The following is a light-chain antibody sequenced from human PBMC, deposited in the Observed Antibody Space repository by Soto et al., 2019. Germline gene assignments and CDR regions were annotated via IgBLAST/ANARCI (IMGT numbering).Light chain of an antibody. CDR3: QERSGWPRGT. Sequence: EKVMTQSPATLSVSPGERATLSCGASQSVRSNVAWYQQKPGQPPRLLIYDASTRATGIPSRFRGSGSGTDFTLTTSSLEPEDFAVYYCQERSGWPRGTFGGGTKVDIK. J-gene: IGKJ4*01. CDR1: QSVRSN. CDR2: DAS. V-gene: IGKV3-15*01.